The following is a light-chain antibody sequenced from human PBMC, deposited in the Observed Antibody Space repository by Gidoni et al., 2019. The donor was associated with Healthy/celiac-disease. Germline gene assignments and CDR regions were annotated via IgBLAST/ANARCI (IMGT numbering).Light chain of an antibody. J-gene: IGKJ1*01. Sequence: DIVLTHSPDSLAVSLGERATINCKSSQSVLYSSNNKNYLAWYQQKPGQPPKLLIYWASTRESGVPDRFSGSGSGTDFTLTISSLQAEEVAVYYCQQYYSTPWTFGQGTKVEIK. CDR3: QQYYSTPWT. CDR2: WAS. CDR1: QSVLYSSNNKNY. V-gene: IGKV4-1*01.